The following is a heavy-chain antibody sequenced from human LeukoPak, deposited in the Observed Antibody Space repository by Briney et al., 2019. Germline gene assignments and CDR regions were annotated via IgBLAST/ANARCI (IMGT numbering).Heavy chain of an antibody. D-gene: IGHD3-9*01. CDR2: ISWNSGSI. J-gene: IGHJ6*02. V-gene: IGHV3-9*01. CDR3: AKALTGYYPYYYYGMDV. CDR1: GFTFDDYA. Sequence: GGSLRLSCAASGFTFDDYAMHWVRQAPGKGLEWVSGISWNSGSIGYADSVKGRFTISRDNAKNSLYLQMNSLRVEGTALYYCAKALTGYYPYYYYGMDVWGQGTTVTVSS.